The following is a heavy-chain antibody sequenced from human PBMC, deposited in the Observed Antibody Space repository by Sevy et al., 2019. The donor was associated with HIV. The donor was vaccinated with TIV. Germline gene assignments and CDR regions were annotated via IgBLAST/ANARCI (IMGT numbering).Heavy chain of an antibody. V-gene: IGHV3-30*18. Sequence: GGSLRLSCAASGFTFSSYGMHWGRQAPGKGLEWVAVISYDGSNKYYADSVKGRFTISRDNSKNTLYLQMNSLRAEDTAVYYCAKDHRGGSSWGLPKGIDYWGQGTLVTVSS. CDR3: AKDHRGGSSWGLPKGIDY. CDR2: ISYDGSNK. D-gene: IGHD6-13*01. CDR1: GFTFSSYG. J-gene: IGHJ4*02.